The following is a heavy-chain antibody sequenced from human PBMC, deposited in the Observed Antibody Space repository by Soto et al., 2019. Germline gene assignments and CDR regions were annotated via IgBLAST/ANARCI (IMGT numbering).Heavy chain of an antibody. CDR2: ISGSGGST. Sequence: EVQLLESGGGLVQPGGSLRLSCAASGFTFSSYAMSWVRQAPGKGLEWVSAISGSGGSTNYPDSVKGRFTISRDNYKNTLYLKMHSLRGEDTAVYYCAKDQYYVSGNGPFDYWGQGTLVTVSS. CDR3: AKDQYYVSGNGPFDY. V-gene: IGHV3-23*01. D-gene: IGHD3-10*01. CDR1: GFTFSSYA. J-gene: IGHJ4*02.